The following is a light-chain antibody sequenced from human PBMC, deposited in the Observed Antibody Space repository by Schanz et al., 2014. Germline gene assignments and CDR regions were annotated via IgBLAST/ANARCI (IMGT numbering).Light chain of an antibody. Sequence: EIVLTQSPGTLSVSPGERATLSCRASQSVSAYLAWYQQRPGQAPRLLMSGVHDRASGIPDRFSGSGSETDFSLTSSRVEPEDSAVYYCQQYGESLWTFGPGTRVEIK. J-gene: IGKJ1*01. CDR1: QSVSAY. V-gene: IGKV3-20*01. CDR3: QQYGESLWT. CDR2: GVH.